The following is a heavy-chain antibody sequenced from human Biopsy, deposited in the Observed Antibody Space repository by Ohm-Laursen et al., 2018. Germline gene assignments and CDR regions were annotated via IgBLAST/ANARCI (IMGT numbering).Heavy chain of an antibody. CDR3: ATDRHVDTSVPSVPPDY. D-gene: IGHD5-24*01. CDR1: GFTFSNAW. J-gene: IGHJ4*02. Sequence: GSLRLSCAASGFTFSNAWMSWVRQAPGKGLEWVGRIKSKSDGETTDYVAPVKGRFTISREDSENMVFLQMNSLKSEDTAVYYCATDRHVDTSVPSVPPDYWGQGTLVIVSS. V-gene: IGHV3-15*01. CDR2: IKSKSDGETT.